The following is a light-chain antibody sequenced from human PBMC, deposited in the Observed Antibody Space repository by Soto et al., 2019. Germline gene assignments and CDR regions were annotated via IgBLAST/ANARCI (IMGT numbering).Light chain of an antibody. V-gene: IGKV1-17*01. CDR2: AAS. CDR3: LQHNSYPLT. J-gene: IGKJ4*01. CDR1: QGIRSA. Sequence: IQVTQSPSYLSASVGDRVTITCRTSQGIRSALGWYQQKPGKVPKRLMSAASSWQSGVPSRFSGSGSGTEFTLTISSLQPEDFATYYCLQHNSYPLTFGGGTKVDIK.